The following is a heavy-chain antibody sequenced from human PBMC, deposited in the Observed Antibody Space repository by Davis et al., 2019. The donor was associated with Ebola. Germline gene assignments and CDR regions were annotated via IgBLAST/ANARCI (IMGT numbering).Heavy chain of an antibody. CDR3: ARGGTLYGMDV. D-gene: IGHD1-1*01. CDR2: IWYDGSNK. Sequence: GGSLRLSCAASGFTFSSYGMHWVRQAPGKGLEWVAVIWYDGSNKYYADSVKGRFTISRDNSKNTLYLQMNSLRDEDTAVYYCARGGTLYGMDVWGQGTTVTVSS. CDR1: GFTFSSYG. V-gene: IGHV3-33*01. J-gene: IGHJ6*02.